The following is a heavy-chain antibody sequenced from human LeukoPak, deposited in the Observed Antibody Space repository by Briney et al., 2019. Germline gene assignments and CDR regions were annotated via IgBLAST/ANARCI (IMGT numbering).Heavy chain of an antibody. CDR2: IWHDGLNK. Sequence: GKSLRLSCAASGSSPSNYAMHWVRQAPGKGLEWVAVIWHDGLNKFYADFLKGRFTISRDFSKDTVYLQMSGLTVEDTAVYYCAKAGQRSYAEAFDSWGQGTLVTVSS. CDR1: GSSPSNYA. CDR3: AKAGQRSYAEAFDS. V-gene: IGHV3-33*06. J-gene: IGHJ4*02. D-gene: IGHD3-16*01.